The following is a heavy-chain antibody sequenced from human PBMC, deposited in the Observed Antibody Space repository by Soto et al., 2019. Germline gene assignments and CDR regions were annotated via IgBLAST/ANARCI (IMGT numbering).Heavy chain of an antibody. Sequence: QVQLVQSGAEVKKPGASVKVSCKASGYTFTSYAMHWVRQAPGQRLEWMGWINAGNGNTKYSQKFQGRVTITRDTSASTAYMELSSLRSEDTAVYYCASGTVRGDRGAFDIWGQGTMVTVSS. J-gene: IGHJ3*02. V-gene: IGHV1-3*01. D-gene: IGHD3-10*01. CDR1: GYTFTSYA. CDR3: ASGTVRGDRGAFDI. CDR2: INAGNGNT.